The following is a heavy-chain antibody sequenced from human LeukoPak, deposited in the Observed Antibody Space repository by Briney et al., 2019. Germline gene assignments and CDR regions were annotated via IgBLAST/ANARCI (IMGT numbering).Heavy chain of an antibody. V-gene: IGHV4-59*08. D-gene: IGHD3-3*01. Sequence: SETLSLTCTVSGGSITNYYWTWIRQPPGKGLEWIGYIYYSGSTYYNPSLKSRVTISVDTSKNQFSLKLSSVTAADTAAYYCARHLRSDRFWSGHTDFDYWGQGTLVTVSS. J-gene: IGHJ4*02. CDR3: ARHLRSDRFWSGHTDFDY. CDR2: IYYSGST. CDR1: GGSITNYY.